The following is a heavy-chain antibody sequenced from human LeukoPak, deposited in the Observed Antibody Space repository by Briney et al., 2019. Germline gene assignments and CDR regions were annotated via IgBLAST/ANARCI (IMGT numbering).Heavy chain of an antibody. CDR2: ISGSGEFT. J-gene: IGHJ4*02. CDR1: GFTFSSYA. D-gene: IGHD4-17*01. V-gene: IGHV3-23*01. CDR3: AKVGYGDLDH. Sequence: PGGSLRLSCVASGFTFSSYAMTWVRQAPGKGLEWVSSISGSGEFTDYADSVKGRFTISRDNPENTVYLQMSSLRVDDTATYFCAKVGYGDLDHWGQGVLVPVSS.